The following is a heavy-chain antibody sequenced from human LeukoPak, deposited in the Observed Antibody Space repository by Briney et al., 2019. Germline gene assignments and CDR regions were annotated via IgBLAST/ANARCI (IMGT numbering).Heavy chain of an antibody. V-gene: IGHV1-46*01. J-gene: IGHJ4*02. CDR1: GYTFTSYY. Sequence: GASVKVSCKASGYTFTSYYMHWVRQAPGQGLEWMGIINPSGGSTSYAQKFQGRVTMTTDTSTSTAYMELRSLRSDDTAVYYCARDLKRGYSSGRYSWGTGSSNDYWGQGTLVTVSS. CDR3: ARDLKRGYSSGRYSWGTGSSNDY. CDR2: INPSGGST. D-gene: IGHD6-19*01.